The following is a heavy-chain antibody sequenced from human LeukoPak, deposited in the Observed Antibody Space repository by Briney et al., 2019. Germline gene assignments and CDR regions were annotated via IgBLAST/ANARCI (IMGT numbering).Heavy chain of an antibody. CDR1: GYTFTSYA. CDR2: INAGNGNT. CDR3: AREAVAGGLGY. J-gene: IGHJ4*02. Sequence: ASVKVSCKASGYTFTSYAMHWVRQAPGQRLEWMGWINAGNGNTKYSQKFQGRVTITRDTSASTAYMELSRLRSDDTAVYYCAREAVAGGLGYWGQGTLVTVSS. D-gene: IGHD6-19*01. V-gene: IGHV1-3*01.